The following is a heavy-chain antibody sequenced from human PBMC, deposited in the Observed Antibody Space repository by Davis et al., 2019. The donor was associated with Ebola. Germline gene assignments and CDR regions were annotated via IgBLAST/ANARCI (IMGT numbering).Heavy chain of an antibody. J-gene: IGHJ5*02. Sequence: MPSETLSLTCAVSGGSISSSNWWSWVRQPPGKGLEWIGEIYHSGSTKYDPSLKSRVTISVDTSKSQFSLKVSSVTAADTAVYYCARVLQEVVRLDPWGQGTLVTVSS. V-gene: IGHV4-4*02. CDR1: GGSISSSNW. CDR3: ARVLQEVVRLDP. CDR2: IYHSGST. D-gene: IGHD6-6*01.